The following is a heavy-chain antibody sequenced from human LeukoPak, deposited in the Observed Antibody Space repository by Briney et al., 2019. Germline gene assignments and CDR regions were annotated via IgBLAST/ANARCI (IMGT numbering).Heavy chain of an antibody. D-gene: IGHD2-8*01. V-gene: IGHV3-23*01. CDR2: ISGSGGST. CDR1: GFTFSSYA. Sequence: GGSLRLSCAASGFTFSSYAMSWVRQAPGKGLEWVSAISGSGGSTYYADSVKGRFTISRDNSKNTVYLQVNSLRAEDTAVYYCAKQSYARSLGEGGPGTLVSVSS. J-gene: IGHJ4*02. CDR3: AKQSYARSLGE.